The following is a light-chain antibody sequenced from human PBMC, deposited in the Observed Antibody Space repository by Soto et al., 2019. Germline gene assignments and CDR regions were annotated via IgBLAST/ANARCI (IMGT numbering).Light chain of an antibody. CDR3: QQYGGSSRT. CDR1: QSVGGTF. CDR2: GAS. V-gene: IGKV3-20*01. Sequence: EIVLTQSPGTLSLSPGEGATLSCRASQSVGGTFLAWYQQKGGQAPRLLIHGASNRATGIPDRFSGSGSGTDFTLTISRLEPEDFAVYYCQQYGGSSRTFGQGTKVDIK. J-gene: IGKJ1*01.